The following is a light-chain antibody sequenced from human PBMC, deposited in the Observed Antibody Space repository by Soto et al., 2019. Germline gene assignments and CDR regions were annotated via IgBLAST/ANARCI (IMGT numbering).Light chain of an antibody. CDR3: QSFDSSDQV. J-gene: IGLJ3*02. V-gene: IGLV6-57*01. Sequence: NFMLTQPHSVSESPGKTVTISCTRSSGSIASNYVQWYQHRPGSSPTTVIYEDNQRPSGGPDRFSGSIDSSSNSASLTISGLKTEDEADYYCQSFDSSDQVFGGGTKLTVL. CDR1: SGSIASNY. CDR2: EDN.